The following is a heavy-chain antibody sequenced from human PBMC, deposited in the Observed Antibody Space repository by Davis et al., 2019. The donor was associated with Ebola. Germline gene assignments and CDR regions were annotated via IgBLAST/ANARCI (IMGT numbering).Heavy chain of an antibody. CDR2: INHSGST. V-gene: IGHV4-34*01. J-gene: IGHJ5*02. Sequence: MPSETLSLTCAVYGGSFSGYYWSWIRQPPGKGLEWIGEINHSGSTNYNPSLKSRVTISVDTSKNQFSLKLSSVTAADTAVYYCARGGSLYLLSGRWFDPWGQGTLVTVSS. CDR1: GGSFSGYY. CDR3: ARGGSLYLLSGRWFDP. D-gene: IGHD1-26*01.